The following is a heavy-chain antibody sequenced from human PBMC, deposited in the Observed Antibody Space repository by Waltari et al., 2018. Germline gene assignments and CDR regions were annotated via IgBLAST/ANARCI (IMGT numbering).Heavy chain of an antibody. Sequence: QVQLQESGPGLVKPSETLSLTCTVSGGSISSYYWSWIRQPPGKGLEWIGYIYYSGSTNYNPSLKSRVTISVDRSKNQFSLKLSSVTAADTAVYYCARVHIEVATKFDYWGQGTLVTVSS. CDR3: ARVHIEVATKFDY. J-gene: IGHJ4*02. V-gene: IGHV4-59*12. CDR1: GGSISSYY. D-gene: IGHD5-12*01. CDR2: IYYSGST.